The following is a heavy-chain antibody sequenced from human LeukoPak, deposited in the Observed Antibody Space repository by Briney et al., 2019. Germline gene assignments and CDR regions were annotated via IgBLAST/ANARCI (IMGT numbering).Heavy chain of an antibody. CDR3: ARGADYCSGGSCYFDY. CDR1: GYTFTSYG. V-gene: IGHV1-18*01. CDR2: ISAYNGNT. J-gene: IGHJ4*02. D-gene: IGHD2-15*01. Sequence: ASVKVSCKASGYTFTSYGISWVRQAPGQGLEWMGWISAYNGNTNYAQKLQGKVTMTTDTSTSTAYMELRSLRSDDTAVYYCARGADYCSGGSCYFDYWGQGTLVTVSS.